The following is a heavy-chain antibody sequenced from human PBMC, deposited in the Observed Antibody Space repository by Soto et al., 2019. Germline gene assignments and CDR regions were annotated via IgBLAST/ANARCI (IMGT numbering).Heavy chain of an antibody. CDR1: GFTFSSSW. CDR3: ARGPSGWFGYDY. CDR2: SNSGATTT. V-gene: IGHV3-74*01. J-gene: IGHJ4*02. Sequence: EVQRVESGGGLVHAGGYPRLSCAASGFTFSSSWIHWVRQGPGKGRVWVSRSNSGATTTNYADSGKGRFTISRDNAKNTLDLQMDSLTAEDTAVYYCARGPSGWFGYDYWGQGTLVTVSS. D-gene: IGHD6-19*01.